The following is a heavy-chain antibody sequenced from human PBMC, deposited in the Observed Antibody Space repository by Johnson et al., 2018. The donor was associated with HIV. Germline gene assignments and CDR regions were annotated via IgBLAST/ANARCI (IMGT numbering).Heavy chain of an antibody. CDR3: AKDYGWFGEFVDAFDI. CDR1: GFTFSSYG. D-gene: IGHD3-10*01. Sequence: QVQLVESGGGVVQPGGSLRLSCAASGFTFSSYGMHWVRQAPGKGLEWVAFIRYDGSNKYYADSVKGRFTISRDNSKNTLYLQMNSLRAEDTAVYYCAKDYGWFGEFVDAFDIWGQGTRVTVSS. CDR2: IRYDGSNK. V-gene: IGHV3-30*02. J-gene: IGHJ3*02.